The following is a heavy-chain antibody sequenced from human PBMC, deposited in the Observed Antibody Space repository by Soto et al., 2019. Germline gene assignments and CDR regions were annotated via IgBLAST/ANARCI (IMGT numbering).Heavy chain of an antibody. V-gene: IGHV1-69*01. J-gene: IGHJ4*02. CDR2: IIPIFGTA. CDR1: GGTFSSYA. CDR3: ARGTYYYDSSGYYVSGLIAY. Sequence: QVQLVQSGAEVKKPGSSVKVSCKASGGTFSSYAISWVRQAPGQGLEWMGGIIPIFGTANYAQKFQGRGTITADESTSTAYMELSSLRSEDTAVYYCARGTYYYDSSGYYVSGLIAYWGQGTLVTVSS. D-gene: IGHD3-22*01.